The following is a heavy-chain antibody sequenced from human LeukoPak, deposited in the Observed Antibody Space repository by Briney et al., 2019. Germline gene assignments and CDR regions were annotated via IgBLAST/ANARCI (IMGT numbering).Heavy chain of an antibody. V-gene: IGHV3-30*18. D-gene: IGHD3-22*01. CDR2: ISYDGSNK. J-gene: IGHJ6*02. CDR1: GFTFSSYG. Sequence: GGSLRLSCAASGFTFSSYGMHWVRQAPGKGLEWVAVISYDGSNKYYADSVKGRFTISRDNPKNTLYLQMNSLRAEDTAVYYCAKDIGPPHYYDSSGYSTYYGMDVWGQGTTVTVSS. CDR3: AKDIGPPHYYDSSGYSTYYGMDV.